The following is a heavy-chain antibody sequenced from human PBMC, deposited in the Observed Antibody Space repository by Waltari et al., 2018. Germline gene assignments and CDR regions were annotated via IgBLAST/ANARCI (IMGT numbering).Heavy chain of an antibody. CDR1: GGPISSGGYY. Sequence: QVQLQESGPGLVKPSQTLSLTCTVSGGPISSGGYYWSWIRQHPGKGLEWIGYIYYRGCTSYNPSLKSRVTISVDTSKNQFSLKLSSVTAADTAVYYCARTPLLHCSSTSCQPYYFDYWGQGTLVTVSS. CDR3: ARTPLLHCSSTSCQPYYFDY. CDR2: IYYRGCT. J-gene: IGHJ4*02. D-gene: IGHD2-2*01. V-gene: IGHV4-31*03.